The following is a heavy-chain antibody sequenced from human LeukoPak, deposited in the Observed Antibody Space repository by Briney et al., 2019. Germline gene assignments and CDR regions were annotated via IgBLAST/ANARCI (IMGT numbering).Heavy chain of an antibody. D-gene: IGHD3-22*01. J-gene: IGHJ4*02. CDR2: ISGSGDNT. CDR3: AKGSYYDSSGSFYFDY. CDR1: GATLSNYA. V-gene: IGHV3-23*01. Sequence: GGSLRLSCVASGATLSNYAMSWARQAPGKGLEWVSGISGSGDNTYYADSEKGRFTISRDNSKNTLYVQVNSLGTEDTAACYCAKGSYYDSSGSFYFDYWGQGTLVTVSS.